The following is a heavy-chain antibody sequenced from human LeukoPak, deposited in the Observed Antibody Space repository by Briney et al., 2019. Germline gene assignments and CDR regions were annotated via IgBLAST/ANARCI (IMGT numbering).Heavy chain of an antibody. Sequence: GGSLRLSCAASGLTFSSYAMSLVRQAPGKGLEWVSAMSGSGGSTYYADSVKGRFTISRDNSKNTLYLQMNSLRAEDTAVYYCAKDGREGYYDSSGYPHNWGQGTLVTVSS. V-gene: IGHV3-23*01. J-gene: IGHJ4*02. CDR1: GLTFSSYA. CDR3: AKDGREGYYDSSGYPHN. D-gene: IGHD3-22*01. CDR2: MSGSGGST.